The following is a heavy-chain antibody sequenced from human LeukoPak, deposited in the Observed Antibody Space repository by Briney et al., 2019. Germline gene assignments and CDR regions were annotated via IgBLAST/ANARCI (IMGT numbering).Heavy chain of an antibody. CDR3: ASATMIVVVINPLFDY. J-gene: IGHJ4*02. D-gene: IGHD3-22*01. CDR1: GGSISSSSYY. CDR2: IYYSGNT. V-gene: IGHV4-39*01. Sequence: SETLSLTCTVSGGSISSSSYYWGWIRQPPGKGLEWIGTIYYSGNTYYNPSLKSRVTISVDTSKNQFSLNLSSVTAADTAVYYCASATMIVVVINPLFDYWGQGTLVTVSS.